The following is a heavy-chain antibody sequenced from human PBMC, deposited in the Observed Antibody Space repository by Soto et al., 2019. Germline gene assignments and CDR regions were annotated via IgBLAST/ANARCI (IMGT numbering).Heavy chain of an antibody. CDR3: ARDPDYDFWSGYYPPSYYYGMDV. J-gene: IGHJ6*02. CDR1: GFTFSSYG. D-gene: IGHD3-3*01. Sequence: GGSLRLSCAASGFTFSSYGMHWVRQAPGKGLEWVAVIWYDGSNKYYADSVKGRFTISRDNSKNTLYLQMNSLRAEDTAVYYCARDPDYDFWSGYYPPSYYYGMDVWGQGTTVTVS. CDR2: IWYDGSNK. V-gene: IGHV3-33*01.